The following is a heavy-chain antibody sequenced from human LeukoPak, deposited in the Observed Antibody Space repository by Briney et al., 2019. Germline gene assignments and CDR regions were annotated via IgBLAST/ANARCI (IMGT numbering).Heavy chain of an antibody. CDR3: ARPRNDILSGFHYYYGMDV. CDR2: INSDGRST. D-gene: IGHD3-9*01. V-gene: IGHV3-74*01. Sequence: PGGSLRLSCAASVFTFSTNGMHWVRQAPGKGLVWVSRINSDGRSTSYADSVKGRFTISRDNAKNTLYLQMNSLRAEDTAVYYCARPRNDILSGFHYYYGMDVWGQGTTVTVSS. J-gene: IGHJ6*02. CDR1: VFTFSTNG.